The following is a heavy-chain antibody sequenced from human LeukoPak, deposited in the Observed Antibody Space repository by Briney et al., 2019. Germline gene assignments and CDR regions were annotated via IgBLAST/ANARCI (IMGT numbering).Heavy chain of an antibody. V-gene: IGHV4-34*01. CDR1: GGSFSNYY. CDR3: ARRDVLTGYGLIAY. Sequence: ETLSLTCAVYGGSFSNYYWSWVRQPPGKGLEWIGEVNHSGSTNYNPSLKSRVTIRVDTSKNQFSLRLSSVTAADTAVYYCARRDVLTGYGLIAYWGQGTLVTVSS. D-gene: IGHD3-9*01. J-gene: IGHJ4*02. CDR2: VNHSGST.